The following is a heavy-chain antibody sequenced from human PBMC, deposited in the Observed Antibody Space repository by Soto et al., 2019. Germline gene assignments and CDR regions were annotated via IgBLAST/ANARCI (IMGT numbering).Heavy chain of an antibody. D-gene: IGHD1-26*01. CDR2: IYHSGSS. J-gene: IGHJ3*02. CDR3: ARATPELLGAFDI. Sequence: QVQLQESGPGLVKPSGTLSLTCAVSGGSISSSNWWSWVRQPPGKGLEWIGEIYHSGSSNYNPSRKSRVXXSXDXYKNHFSLKLSSVTAADTAVYYCARATPELLGAFDIWGQGTMVTVSS. CDR1: GGSISSSNW. V-gene: IGHV4-4*02.